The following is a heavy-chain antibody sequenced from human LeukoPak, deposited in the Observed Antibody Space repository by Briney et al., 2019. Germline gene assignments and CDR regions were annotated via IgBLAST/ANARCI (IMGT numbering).Heavy chain of an antibody. V-gene: IGHV1-18*01. CDR2: ISAYNGNT. CDR3: AREFRTYYDFWSGYHIFDY. CDR1: GYTFTSYG. J-gene: IGHJ4*02. Sequence: ASVKVSCKASGYTFTSYGISWVRQAPGQGLEWMGWISAYNGNTNYAQNFQGRVTMTTDTSTSTAYMELRSLRSDDTAVYFCAREFRTYYDFWSGYHIFDYWGQGTLVSVSS. D-gene: IGHD3-3*01.